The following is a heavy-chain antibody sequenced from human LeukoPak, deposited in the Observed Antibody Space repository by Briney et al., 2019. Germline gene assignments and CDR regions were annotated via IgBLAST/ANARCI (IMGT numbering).Heavy chain of an antibody. CDR2: ISGSGGST. D-gene: IGHD2-15*01. CDR1: GFTFSSYA. Sequence: GGSLRLSCAASGFTFSSYAMSWVRQAPGKGLDRVSAISGSGGSTYYADSVKGRLTISRDNSKNTRYLQMNSLRAEDTAVYYCAKDRGVVRIYYFDYWGQGTLVTVSS. V-gene: IGHV3-23*01. J-gene: IGHJ4*02. CDR3: AKDRGVVRIYYFDY.